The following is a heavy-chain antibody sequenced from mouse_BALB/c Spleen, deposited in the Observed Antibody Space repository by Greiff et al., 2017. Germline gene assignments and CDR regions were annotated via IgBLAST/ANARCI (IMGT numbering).Heavy chain of an antibody. D-gene: IGHD2-3*01. CDR3: ARDRNDGYYSWFAY. CDR1: GYSITSGYY. CDR2: ISYDGSN. V-gene: IGHV3-6*02. Sequence: ESGPGLVKPSQSLSLTCSVTGYSITSGYYWNWIRQFPGNKLEWMGYISYDGSNNYNPSLKNRISITRDTSKNQFFLKLNSVTTEDTATYYCARDRNDGYYSWFAYWGQGTLVTVSA. J-gene: IGHJ3*01.